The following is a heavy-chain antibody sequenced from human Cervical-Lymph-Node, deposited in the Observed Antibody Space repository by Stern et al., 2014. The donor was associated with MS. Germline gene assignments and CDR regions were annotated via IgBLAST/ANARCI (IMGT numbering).Heavy chain of an antibody. CDR3: ARGVLWFGELYFDY. D-gene: IGHD3-10*01. J-gene: IGHJ4*02. CDR2: MNPNSGNT. CDR1: GYTFTSYD. Sequence: VQLVESGAEVKKPGASVKVSCKASGYTFTSYDINWVRQATGQGLEWMGCMNPNSGNTGYAQKFQGRVTMTRNTSISTAYMELSSLRSEDTAVYYCARGVLWFGELYFDYWGQGTLVTVSS. V-gene: IGHV1-8*01.